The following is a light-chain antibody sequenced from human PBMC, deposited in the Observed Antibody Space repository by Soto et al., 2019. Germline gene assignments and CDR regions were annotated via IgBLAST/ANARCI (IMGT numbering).Light chain of an antibody. CDR1: SSEVGGYNY. J-gene: IGLJ1*01. CDR2: DVS. Sequence: QSVLTQPASVSWSPGQSITISCTGTSSEVGGYNYVSWYQQHPGKATKLMIYDVSNRPSGVSNRFSGSKSGNTASLTISGLQAEDEADYYCSSYTSSSTLGGVFGTGTKVTV. V-gene: IGLV2-14*01. CDR3: SSYTSSSTLGGV.